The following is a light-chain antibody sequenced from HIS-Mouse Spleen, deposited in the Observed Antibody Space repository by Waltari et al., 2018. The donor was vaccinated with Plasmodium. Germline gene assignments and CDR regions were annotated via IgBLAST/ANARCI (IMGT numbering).Light chain of an antibody. V-gene: IGLV2-23*01. CDR2: EGS. Sequence: QSALTQPASVSGSPGQSITISCTGTSSDVGSYNLVSWYQQHPGKAPKLMIYEGSKRPAGVSKRYAGSKSGTTASLTIAGLQAEDEADYYCCSYAGSSTYVFGTGTKVTVL. J-gene: IGLJ1*01. CDR3: CSYAGSSTYV. CDR1: SSDVGSYNL.